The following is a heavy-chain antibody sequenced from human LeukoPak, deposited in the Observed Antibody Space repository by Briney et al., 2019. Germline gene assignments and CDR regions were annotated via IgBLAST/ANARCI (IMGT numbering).Heavy chain of an antibody. J-gene: IGHJ5*02. D-gene: IGHD1-1*01. V-gene: IGHV4-31*01. CDR3: ARGLNSNANWFDP. CDR2: IYYSGST. CDR1: GGSISSGGYY. Sequence: SEALSLTCTVSGGSISSGGYYWSWIRQHPGKGLEWIGYIYYSGSTYYNPSLKSPVTISVDTSKNQFSLKLSSVTAADTAVYYCARGLNSNANWFDPWGQGTLVTVSS.